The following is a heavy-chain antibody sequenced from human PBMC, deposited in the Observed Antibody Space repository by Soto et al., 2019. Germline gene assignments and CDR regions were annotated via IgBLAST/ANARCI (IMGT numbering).Heavy chain of an antibody. J-gene: IGHJ6*02. CDR1: GYTFSSYD. CDR3: ARAYGDLDV. V-gene: IGHV1-8*01. Sequence: QVQLVQSGAEVKKPGASVKVSCKASGYTFSSYDINWVRQATGQGLEWMGWMNPKSGNTGYAQKFQGRVTMTRDTSIRTAYMEVSSLRSEDTAMYYCARAYGDLDVWGQGTTVTVSS. D-gene: IGHD2-21*01. CDR2: MNPKSGNT.